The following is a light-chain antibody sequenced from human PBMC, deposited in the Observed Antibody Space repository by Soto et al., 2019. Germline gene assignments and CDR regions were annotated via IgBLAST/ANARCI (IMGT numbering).Light chain of an antibody. V-gene: IGKV3-20*01. CDR2: GAS. CDR3: QQYGSSPVA. J-gene: IGKJ1*01. Sequence: EIVLTQSPGTLSLSSGERATLSCRASQSVVGSYLAWYQHKPGQAPRLLIYGASTRATGIPDRFSGSGSGTDFTLTISRLEPEDFAVYYCQQYGSSPVAFGQGTKVEIK. CDR1: QSVVGSY.